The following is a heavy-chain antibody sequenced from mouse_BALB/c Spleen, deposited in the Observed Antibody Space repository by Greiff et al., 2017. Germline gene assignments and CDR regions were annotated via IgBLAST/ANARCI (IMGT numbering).Heavy chain of an antibody. Sequence: EVHLVESGPGLVKPSQSLSLTCSVTGYSITSGYYWNWIRQFPGNKLEWMGYISYDGSNNYNPSLKNRISITRDTSKNQFFLKLNSVTTEDTATYYCASDYYGSSSYYWGQGTTLTVSS. D-gene: IGHD1-1*01. CDR2: ISYDGSN. CDR1: GYSITSGYY. V-gene: IGHV3-6*02. CDR3: ASDYYGSSSYY. J-gene: IGHJ2*01.